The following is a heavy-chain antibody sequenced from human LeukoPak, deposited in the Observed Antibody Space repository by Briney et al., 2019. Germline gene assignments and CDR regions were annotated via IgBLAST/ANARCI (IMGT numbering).Heavy chain of an antibody. CDR2: INPNSGGT. D-gene: IGHD3-22*01. CDR3: ARDLQYYYDSSGYLDY. V-gene: IGHV1-2*02. J-gene: IGHJ4*02. Sequence: ASVKVSCKASGYTFTSYAMNWVRQAPGQGLEWMGWINPNSGGTNYAQKFQGRVTMTRDTSISTAYMELSRLRSDDTAVYYCARDLQYYYDSSGYLDYWGQGTLVTVSS. CDR1: GYTFTSYA.